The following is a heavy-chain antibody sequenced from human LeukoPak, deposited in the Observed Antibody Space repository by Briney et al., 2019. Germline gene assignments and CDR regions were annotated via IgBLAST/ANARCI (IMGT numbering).Heavy chain of an antibody. D-gene: IGHD3-3*01. J-gene: IGHJ3*02. CDR3: ARRNYDVLSGYYDAFDI. V-gene: IGHV4-4*08. CDR1: GFSFSSYA. Sequence: GSLRLSCAASGFSFSSYAMSWIRQPPGKGLQWVGNIYSSGTTNYNPSLKSRVTISVDTSKNQFSLKLTSVTAADTAVYYCARRNYDVLSGYYDAFDIWDQGTMVTVSS. CDR2: IYSSGTT.